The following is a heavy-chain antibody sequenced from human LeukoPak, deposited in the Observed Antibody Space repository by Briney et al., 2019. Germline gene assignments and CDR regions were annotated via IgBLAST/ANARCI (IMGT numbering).Heavy chain of an antibody. CDR3: AKDRRLAAFDY. CDR2: ITGRGENI. Sequence: ETLSLTCEVNGGSFNGYHWTWIRQSPGKGLEWVSGITGRGENIYYAGSVKGRFTISRDNSKNTLYLQMNSLRAEDTAVYYCAKDRRLAAFDYGGQGTLVTVSS. V-gene: IGHV3-23*01. CDR1: GGSFNGYH. D-gene: IGHD6-25*01. J-gene: IGHJ4*02.